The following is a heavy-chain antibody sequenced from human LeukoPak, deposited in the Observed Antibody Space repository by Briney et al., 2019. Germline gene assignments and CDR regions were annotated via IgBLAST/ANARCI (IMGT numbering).Heavy chain of an antibody. Sequence: PGGSLRLSCAASGFTFSSYAMSWVRQAPGKGLEWVSAISGSGGSTYYADSVKGRFTISRDNSKNTLYLQMNSLRAEDTAVYYCARVRSSSWFFDYWGQGTLVTVSS. J-gene: IGHJ4*02. V-gene: IGHV3-23*01. CDR1: GFTFSSYA. CDR2: ISGSGGST. CDR3: ARVRSSSWFFDY. D-gene: IGHD6-13*01.